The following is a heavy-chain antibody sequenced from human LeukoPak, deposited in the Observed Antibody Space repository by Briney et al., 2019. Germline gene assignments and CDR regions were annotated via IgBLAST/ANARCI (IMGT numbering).Heavy chain of an antibody. Sequence: GGSLRLSCAASGFTFSSYTMGWVRQVPGKGLEWVSAISGSGGSTYYADSVKGRFTISRDNSKNTLYLQMNSLRAEDTAVYYCAKEPQDSLAPYYDFWSGSPRGMNFGYWGQGTLVTVSS. CDR2: ISGSGGST. CDR3: AKEPQDSLAPYYDFWSGSPRGMNFGY. J-gene: IGHJ4*02. V-gene: IGHV3-23*01. D-gene: IGHD3-3*01. CDR1: GFTFSSYT.